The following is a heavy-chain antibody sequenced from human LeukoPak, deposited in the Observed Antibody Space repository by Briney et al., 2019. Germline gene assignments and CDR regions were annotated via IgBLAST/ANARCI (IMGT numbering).Heavy chain of an antibody. CDR1: GGTFSSYA. J-gene: IGHJ4*02. Sequence: ASVKVSCKASGGTFSSYAISWVRQAPGQGLEWMGRIIPILGIANYAQKFQGRLTMTRDTSTSTVYMDLSSLRSEDTAVYYCARGNPTNYGDYLYYFDYWGQGTLVTVSS. D-gene: IGHD4-17*01. CDR2: IIPILGIA. CDR3: ARGNPTNYGDYLYYFDY. V-gene: IGHV1-69*04.